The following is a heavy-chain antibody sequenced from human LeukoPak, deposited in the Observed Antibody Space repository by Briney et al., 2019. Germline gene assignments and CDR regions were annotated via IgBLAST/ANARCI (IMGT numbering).Heavy chain of an antibody. D-gene: IGHD2-15*01. CDR2: ISYDGSNK. Sequence: GGSLRLSCAASGFTFSSYGMHWVRQAPGKGLEWVAVISYDGSNKYYADSVKGRFTISRDNSKNTLYLQMSSLRAEDTAVYYCAHGYCSGGSCSRPPDYWGQGTLVTVSS. CDR1: GFTFSSYG. J-gene: IGHJ4*02. V-gene: IGHV3-30*03. CDR3: AHGYCSGGSCSRPPDY.